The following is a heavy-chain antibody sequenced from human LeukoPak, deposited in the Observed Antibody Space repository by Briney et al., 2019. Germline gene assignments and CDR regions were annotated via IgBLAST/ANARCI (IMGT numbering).Heavy chain of an antibody. CDR3: AKDSYSSGWYPFGY. V-gene: IGHV3-23*01. Sequence: GGSLRLSCAASGFPFSSSAMTWVRQAPGKGLEWVSVISSNGGYTYYADSVKGRFTISRDNSKNTLYLQMNSLRAEDTAVYYCAKDSYSSGWYPFGYWGQGTLVTVSS. J-gene: IGHJ4*02. D-gene: IGHD6-19*01. CDR2: ISSNGGYT. CDR1: GFPFSSSA.